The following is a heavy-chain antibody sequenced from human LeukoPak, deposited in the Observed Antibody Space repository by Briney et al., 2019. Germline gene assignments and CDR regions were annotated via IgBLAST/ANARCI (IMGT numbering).Heavy chain of an antibody. Sequence: GGSLGLSCAASGFTFSSYWMSWVRQAPGKGLEWVANIKQDESEKYYVDSVKGRFTISRDNAKNSLYLQMNSLRAEDTAVYYCARDRFSGSCDYWGQGTLVTVSS. CDR1: GFTFSSYW. V-gene: IGHV3-7*01. J-gene: IGHJ4*02. CDR2: IKQDESEK. D-gene: IGHD1-26*01. CDR3: ARDRFSGSCDY.